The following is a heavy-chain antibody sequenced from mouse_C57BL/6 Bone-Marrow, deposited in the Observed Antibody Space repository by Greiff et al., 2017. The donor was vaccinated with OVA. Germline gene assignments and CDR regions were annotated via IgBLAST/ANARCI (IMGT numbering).Heavy chain of an antibody. Sequence: QVQLKESGAELARPGASVKLSCKASGYTFTSYGISWVKQRTGQGLEWIGEIYPRSGNTYYNEKFKGKATLTADKSSSTAYMELRSLTSEDSAVYFCAWKLGPKFAYWGQGTLVTVSA. D-gene: IGHD4-1*01. CDR2: IYPRSGNT. V-gene: IGHV1-81*01. CDR3: AWKLGPKFAY. CDR1: GYTFTSYG. J-gene: IGHJ3*01.